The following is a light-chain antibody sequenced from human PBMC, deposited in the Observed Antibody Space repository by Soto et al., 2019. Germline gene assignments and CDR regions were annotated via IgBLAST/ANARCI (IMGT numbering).Light chain of an antibody. Sequence: EVVLTQSPGTLSLSPGERATLSCRASQTVSRSYLAWYQQKPGQAPRLLIYGASSRATGIPDRFSGSGSGTDFTLTISKLEPEDFAMYLCQQYFTTPPTFGGGTKVDIK. CDR1: QTVSRSY. V-gene: IGKV3-20*01. CDR2: GAS. CDR3: QQYFTTPPT. J-gene: IGKJ4*01.